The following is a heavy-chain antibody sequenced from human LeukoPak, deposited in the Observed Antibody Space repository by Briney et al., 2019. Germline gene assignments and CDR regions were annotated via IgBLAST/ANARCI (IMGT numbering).Heavy chain of an antibody. Sequence: SETLSLTCTVSGGSISSYYWSWIRQPAGKGLEWIGRIYTSGSTNYSPSLKSRVTMSVDTSKNQFSLKLSSVTAADTAVYYCAREGSSSPYYYYGMDVWGQGTTVTVSS. V-gene: IGHV4-4*07. CDR3: AREGSSSPYYYYGMDV. D-gene: IGHD6-6*01. J-gene: IGHJ6*02. CDR2: IYTSGST. CDR1: GGSISSYY.